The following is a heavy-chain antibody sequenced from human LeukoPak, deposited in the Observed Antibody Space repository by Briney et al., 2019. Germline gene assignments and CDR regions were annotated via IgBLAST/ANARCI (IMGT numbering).Heavy chain of an antibody. D-gene: IGHD1-1*01. J-gene: IGHJ4*02. CDR1: GGSISSYY. CDR2: NNYNGIT. V-gene: IGHV4-59*08. CDR3: ARQGNWNLDY. Sequence: SETLSLTCTVSGGSISSYYWSCIRQPPGKGLEWIGYNNYNGITNYNPSLKSRVTISVDTSKNQFSLKLTSVTAADTAIYYCARQGNWNLDYWGQGTLFTVSS.